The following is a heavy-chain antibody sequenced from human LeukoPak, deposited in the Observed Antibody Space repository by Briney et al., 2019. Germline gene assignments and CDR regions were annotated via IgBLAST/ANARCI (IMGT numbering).Heavy chain of an antibody. Sequence: SETLSLTCTVSGYSISSGYYWGWIRPPPGKGLEWIGSIYHSGSTYYNPSLKSRVTISVDTSKNQFSLKLSSVTAADTAVYYCARGWRYYDSSGYSYWGQGTLVTVSS. D-gene: IGHD3-22*01. J-gene: IGHJ4*02. CDR1: GYSISSGYY. CDR2: IYHSGST. V-gene: IGHV4-38-2*02. CDR3: ARGWRYYDSSGYSY.